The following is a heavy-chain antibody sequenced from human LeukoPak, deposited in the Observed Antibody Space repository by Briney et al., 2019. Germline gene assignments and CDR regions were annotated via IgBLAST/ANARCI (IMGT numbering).Heavy chain of an antibody. Sequence: SQTLSLTCAVSGGSISSGGYSWSWIRQPPEKGLEWIGYIYHSGSTYYNPSLKSRVTISVDRSKNQFSLKLSSVTAADTAVYYCATLFHYYDSSGYYYEYFQHWGQGTLVTVSS. V-gene: IGHV4-30-2*01. CDR2: IYHSGST. CDR1: GGSISSGGYS. CDR3: ATLFHYYDSSGYYYEYFQH. D-gene: IGHD3-22*01. J-gene: IGHJ1*01.